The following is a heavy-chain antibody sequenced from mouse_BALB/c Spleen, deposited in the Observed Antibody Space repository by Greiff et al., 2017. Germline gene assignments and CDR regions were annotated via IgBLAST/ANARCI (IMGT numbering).Heavy chain of an antibody. D-gene: IGHD2-12*01. CDR3: ASFTYYFDY. CDR1: GFTFSSYA. Sequence: DVQLVESGGGLVKPGGSLKLSCAASGFTFSSYAMSWVRQTPEKRLEWVATISSGGSYTYYPDSVKGRFTISRDNAKNTLYLQMSSLRSEDTAMYYCASFTYYFDYWGQGTTLTVSS. CDR2: ISSGGSYT. V-gene: IGHV5-9-3*01. J-gene: IGHJ2*01.